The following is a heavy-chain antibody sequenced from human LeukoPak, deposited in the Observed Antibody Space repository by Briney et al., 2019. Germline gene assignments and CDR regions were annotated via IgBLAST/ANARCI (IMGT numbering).Heavy chain of an antibody. D-gene: IGHD6-19*01. CDR2: ISYDGSNK. Sequence: PGGSLRLSCAASGFTFSSYGMHWVRQAPGKGLEWVSVISYDGSNKYYADSVKGRFTISRDNSKNTLYLHMNSLRAEDTAVYYCAKARVGAVWSVVAGTLSAFDIWGQGTMVTVSS. CDR3: AKARVGAVWSVVAGTLSAFDI. J-gene: IGHJ3*02. V-gene: IGHV3-30*18. CDR1: GFTFSSYG.